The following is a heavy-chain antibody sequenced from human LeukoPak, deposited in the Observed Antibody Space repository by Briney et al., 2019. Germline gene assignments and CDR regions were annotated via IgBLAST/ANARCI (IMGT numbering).Heavy chain of an antibody. CDR3: AKAYQLLSPPDY. CDR1: GFTFDDYA. CDR2: ISWNSGSI. J-gene: IGHJ4*02. Sequence: GGSLRLSCAASGFTFDDYAMHWVRQAPGKGLEWVSGISWNSGSIGYADSVKGRFTISRDNAKNSLYLQMYSLRAEDTALYYCAKAYQLLSPPDYWGQGTLVTVSS. D-gene: IGHD2-2*01. V-gene: IGHV3-9*01.